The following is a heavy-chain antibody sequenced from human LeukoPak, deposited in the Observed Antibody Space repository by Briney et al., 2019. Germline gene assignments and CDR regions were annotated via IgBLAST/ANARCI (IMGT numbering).Heavy chain of an antibody. Sequence: SETLSLTCSVSGGSIRSGSYYWSGIRQPPGKGLEWIGTIYYTGSTHYNPSLESRVTISVDTSKNQFSLKLSSVTAADTAVYYCRSGLPIVADGHVHYYGMDVWGQGTTVTVTS. J-gene: IGHJ6*02. CDR3: RSGLPIVADGHVHYYGMDV. V-gene: IGHV4-39*07. CDR1: GGSIRSGSYY. D-gene: IGHD6-13*01. CDR2: IYYTGST.